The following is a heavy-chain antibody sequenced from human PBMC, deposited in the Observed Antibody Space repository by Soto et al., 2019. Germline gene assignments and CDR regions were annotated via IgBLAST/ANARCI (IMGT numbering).Heavy chain of an antibody. Sequence: ASVKVSCKASGYPSTSYGISWVRQAPGLGLEWMGRINPILSMSNYAQRFQGRVTMTADKSTSTAHMELSGLRSEDTAIYYCASSYGSGYRAFDYWGQGALVTVSS. CDR3: ASSYGSGYRAFDY. CDR2: INPILSMS. J-gene: IGHJ4*02. CDR1: GYPSTSYG. D-gene: IGHD3-10*01. V-gene: IGHV1-69*04.